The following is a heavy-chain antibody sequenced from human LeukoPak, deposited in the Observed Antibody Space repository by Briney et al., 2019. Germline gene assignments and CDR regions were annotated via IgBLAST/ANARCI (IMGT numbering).Heavy chain of an antibody. Sequence: GGSLRLSCAASGFTFSSYGMLWVRQAPGKGLEWVAFIRYDGSNKYYADSVKGRFTISRDNSKNTLYLQMNSLRAEDTAVYYCAKGISLTGLTFDYWGQGTLVTVSS. CDR1: GFTFSSYG. J-gene: IGHJ4*02. CDR3: AKGISLTGLTFDY. V-gene: IGHV3-30*02. D-gene: IGHD3-9*01. CDR2: IRYDGSNK.